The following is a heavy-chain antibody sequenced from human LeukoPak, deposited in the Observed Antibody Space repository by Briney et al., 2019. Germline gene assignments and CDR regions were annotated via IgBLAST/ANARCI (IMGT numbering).Heavy chain of an antibody. CDR3: ARESFAARWD. CDR2: ISYDGSNK. Sequence: PGRSLRLSCAASGFIFSSFAMHWVRQAPGKGLEWVAVISYDGSNKYYADSVKGRFTISRDNSKNTLYLQMNSLRAEDTAVYYCARESFAARWDWGQGTLVTVSS. V-gene: IGHV3-30*04. CDR1: GFIFSSFA. J-gene: IGHJ4*02. D-gene: IGHD6-6*01.